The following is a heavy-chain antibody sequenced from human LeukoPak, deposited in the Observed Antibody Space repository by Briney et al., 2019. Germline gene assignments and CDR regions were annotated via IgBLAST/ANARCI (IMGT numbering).Heavy chain of an antibody. D-gene: IGHD3-16*02. CDR1: GFTFSSYA. V-gene: IGHV3-23*01. J-gene: IGHJ4*02. Sequence: GGSLRLSCAASGFTFSSYAMSWVRQAPGKGLEWVSAISGSGGSTYYADSVKGRFTISRDNSKNTLYLQMNSLRAEDTAVYYCAKDGIYDYVWGSYRYYYFDYWGQGTLVTVSS. CDR3: AKDGIYDYVWGSYRYYYFDY. CDR2: ISGSGGST.